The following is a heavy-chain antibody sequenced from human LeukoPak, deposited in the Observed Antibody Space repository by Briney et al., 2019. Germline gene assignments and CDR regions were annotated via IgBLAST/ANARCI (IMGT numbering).Heavy chain of an antibody. D-gene: IGHD3-10*01. CDR3: AINPTDYYGSGRVSDYFDY. CDR2: IYYSGST. Sequence: SETLSLTCTVSGGSISSSSYYWGWIRQPPGKGLEWIGSIYYSGSTYYNPSLKSRVTISVDTSKNQFSLKLSSVTAADTAVYYCAINPTDYYGSGRVSDYFDYWGQGALVTVSS. CDR1: GGSISSSSYY. J-gene: IGHJ4*02. V-gene: IGHV4-39*01.